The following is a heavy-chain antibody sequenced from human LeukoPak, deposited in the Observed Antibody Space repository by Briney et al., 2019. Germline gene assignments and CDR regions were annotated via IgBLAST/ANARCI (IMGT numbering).Heavy chain of an antibody. CDR2: ISAYNGNT. J-gene: IGHJ5*02. CDR1: GYTFTGYY. Sequence: ASVKVSCKASGYTFTGYYMHWVRQAPGQGLEWMGWISAYNGNTNYVQKLQGRITMTTDTSTSTAYMELRSLRSDDTAMYYCARAIAVAWFDPWGQGTLVTVSS. D-gene: IGHD6-19*01. V-gene: IGHV1-18*04. CDR3: ARAIAVAWFDP.